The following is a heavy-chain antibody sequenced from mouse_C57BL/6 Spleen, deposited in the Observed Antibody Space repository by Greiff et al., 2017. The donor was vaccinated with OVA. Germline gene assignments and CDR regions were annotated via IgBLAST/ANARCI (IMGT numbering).Heavy chain of an antibody. CDR3: ARLGYYYGSPYYFDY. V-gene: IGHV1-69*01. J-gene: IGHJ2*01. CDR2: IDPSDSYT. CDR1: GYTFTSYW. D-gene: IGHD1-1*01. Sequence: QVQLQQPGAELVMPGASVKLSCKASGYTFTSYWMHWVKQRPGQGLEWIGEIDPSDSYTNYNQKFKGKSTLTVDKSSSTAYMQLSSLTSEDSAVYYCARLGYYYGSPYYFDYWGQGTTLTVSS.